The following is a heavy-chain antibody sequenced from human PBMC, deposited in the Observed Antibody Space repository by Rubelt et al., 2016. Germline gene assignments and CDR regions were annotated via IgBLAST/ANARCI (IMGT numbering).Heavy chain of an antibody. CDR3: ALPCGGDAYDAFDI. J-gene: IGHJ3*02. CDR2: IIPIFGTA. V-gene: IGHV1-69*01. Sequence: GIIPIFGTANYAQKFQGRVTITADESTSTAYMELSSLRSEDTAVYYCALPCGGDAYDAFDIWGQGTMVTVSS. D-gene: IGHD2-21*02.